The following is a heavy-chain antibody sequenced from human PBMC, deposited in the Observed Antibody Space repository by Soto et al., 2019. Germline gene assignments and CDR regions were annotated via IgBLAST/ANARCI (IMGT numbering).Heavy chain of an antibody. CDR1: GGSISSYY. Sequence: PSETLSLTCTVSGGSISSYYWSWIRQPPGKGLEWIGYIYYSGSTNYNPSLKSRVTISVDTSKNQFSLKLSSVTAADTAVYYCARDRGSSWTFDYWGQGTLVTVS. V-gene: IGHV4-59*01. CDR2: IYYSGST. D-gene: IGHD6-13*01. CDR3: ARDRGSSWTFDY. J-gene: IGHJ4*02.